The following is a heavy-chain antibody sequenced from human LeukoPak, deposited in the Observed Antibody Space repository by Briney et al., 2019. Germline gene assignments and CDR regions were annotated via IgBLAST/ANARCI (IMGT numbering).Heavy chain of an antibody. CDR3: ARGLRYFDWLFVD. V-gene: IGHV4-59*01. Sequence: SETLSLTCTVSGGSISSYYWSWIRQPPGKGLEWIGYIYYSGSTNYNPSLKSRVTISVDTSKNQFSLKLSSVTAADTAVYYCARGLRYFDWLFVDWGQGTLVTVSS. CDR2: IYYSGST. J-gene: IGHJ4*02. CDR1: GGSISSYY. D-gene: IGHD3-9*01.